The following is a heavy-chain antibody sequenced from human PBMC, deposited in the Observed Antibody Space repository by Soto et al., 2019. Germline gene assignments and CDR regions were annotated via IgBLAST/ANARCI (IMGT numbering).Heavy chain of an antibody. CDR3: ARRGWDDAFDI. J-gene: IGHJ3*02. CDR2: IKQDGSEK. Sequence: GESLKISCAASGFTFSSYWMSWVRQAPGKGLEWVANIKQDGSEKYYVDSVKGRFTISRDNAKNSLYLQMNSLRAEDTAVYYCARRGWDDAFDIWGQGTMVTVSS. CDR1: GFTFSSYW. V-gene: IGHV3-7*01. D-gene: IGHD1-26*01.